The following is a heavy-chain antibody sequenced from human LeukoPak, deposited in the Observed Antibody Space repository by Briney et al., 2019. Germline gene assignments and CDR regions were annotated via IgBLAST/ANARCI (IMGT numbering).Heavy chain of an antibody. CDR2: IIPIFGTA. CDR3: ARGFPGSYFDY. CDR1: GGTFSSYA. D-gene: IGHD1-26*01. V-gene: IGHV1-69*05. J-gene: IGHJ4*02. Sequence: SVKVSCKASGGTFSSYAISWVRQAPGQGLEWMGGIIPIFGTANYAQKFQGRVTITRNTSISTAYMELSSLRSEDTAVYYCARGFPGSYFDYWGQGTLVTVSS.